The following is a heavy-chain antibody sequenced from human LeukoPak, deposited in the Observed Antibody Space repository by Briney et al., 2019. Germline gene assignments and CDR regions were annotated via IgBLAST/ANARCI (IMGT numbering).Heavy chain of an antibody. CDR3: ATIYSSGWYSYASDFDY. J-gene: IGHJ4*02. Sequence: GGSLRLSCAASGFTFSSYSMNWVRQAPGKGLEWVSSISSSSSYIYYADSVKGRFTISRDNAKNSLYLQMNSLRAEDTAVYYCATIYSSGWYSYASDFDYWGQGTLVTVYS. CDR2: ISSSSSYI. V-gene: IGHV3-21*01. D-gene: IGHD6-19*01. CDR1: GFTFSSYS.